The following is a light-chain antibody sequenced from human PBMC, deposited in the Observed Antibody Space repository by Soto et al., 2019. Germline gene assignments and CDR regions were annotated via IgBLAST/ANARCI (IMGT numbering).Light chain of an antibody. CDR2: DAS. CDR3: QQANTFLSLT. J-gene: IGKJ4*01. V-gene: IGKV1-5*01. Sequence: DIQMTQSPSTLSASVGDRVTITCRASQNIGTSLAWYQQTPGKAPKLLISDASTLESGVPSRFGGSGSGTDFTLTISSLQPEDFATYYCQQANTFLSLTFGGGTKVDIK. CDR1: QNIGTS.